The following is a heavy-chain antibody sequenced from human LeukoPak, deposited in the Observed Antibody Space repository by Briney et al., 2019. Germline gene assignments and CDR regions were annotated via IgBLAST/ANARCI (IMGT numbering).Heavy chain of an antibody. CDR2: ISYDGSNK. V-gene: IGHV3-30*03. Sequence: GGSLRLSCAASGFTFNNYGMHWVRQAPGKGLEWVAVISYDGSNKYYADSVKGRFTISRDNSKNTLYLQMNSLRAEDTAVYYCARRHSGYAPGTVDYWGQGTLVTVSS. D-gene: IGHD5-12*01. CDR1: GFTFNNYG. CDR3: ARRHSGYAPGTVDY. J-gene: IGHJ4*02.